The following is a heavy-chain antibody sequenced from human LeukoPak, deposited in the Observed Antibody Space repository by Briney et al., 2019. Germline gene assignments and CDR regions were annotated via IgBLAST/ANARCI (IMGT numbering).Heavy chain of an antibody. CDR3: AKGGVYGDYYFDY. CDR2: ISDSGGST. J-gene: IGHJ4*02. D-gene: IGHD4-17*01. V-gene: IGHV3-23*01. Sequence: GGSLRLSCAASGFTFSSYAMNWVRQAPGKGLEWVSGISDSGGSTYYADSVKGRFTISGDNSKNTVYLQMNSLRAEDTALYYCAKGGVYGDYYFDYWGQGTLVTVSS. CDR1: GFTFSSYA.